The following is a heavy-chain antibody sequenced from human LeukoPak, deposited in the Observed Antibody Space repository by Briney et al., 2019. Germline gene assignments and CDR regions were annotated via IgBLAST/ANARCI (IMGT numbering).Heavy chain of an antibody. CDR1: GGSISSSSYY. D-gene: IGHD3-3*01. V-gene: IGHV4-39*07. Sequence: PSETLSLTCTVSGGSISSSSYYWGWIRQPPGKGLEWIGSIYYSGSTYYNPSLKSRVTISVDTSKNQFSLKLSSVTAADTAVYYCASHKRYYDFWSGYYTRLYYFDYWGQGTLVTVSS. CDR2: IYYSGST. CDR3: ASHKRYYDFWSGYYTRLYYFDY. J-gene: IGHJ4*02.